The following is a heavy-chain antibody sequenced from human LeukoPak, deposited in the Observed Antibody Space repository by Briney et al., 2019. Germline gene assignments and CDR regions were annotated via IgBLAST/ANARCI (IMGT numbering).Heavy chain of an antibody. CDR1: GGSISSYC. Sequence: PSETLSLTCTVSGGSISSYCWSWIRQPPGKGLEWLGYIYYSGSTNYNPSLKSRVTISVDTSKNQFSLKLSSVTAADTAVYYCARDSLAYCGGDCLDAFDIWGQGTMVTVSS. D-gene: IGHD2-21*02. CDR2: IYYSGST. CDR3: ARDSLAYCGGDCLDAFDI. V-gene: IGHV4-59*01. J-gene: IGHJ3*02.